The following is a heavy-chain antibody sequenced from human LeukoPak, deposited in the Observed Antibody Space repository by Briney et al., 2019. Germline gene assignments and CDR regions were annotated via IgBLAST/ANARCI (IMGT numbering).Heavy chain of an antibody. CDR3: AGLQFTFRKYCSGGSCYSAGNGMGY. CDR1: GYTFTSYY. D-gene: IGHD2-15*01. CDR2: INPSGGST. Sequence: ASVKVSCKASGYTFTSYYMHWVRQAPGQGLEWMGIINPSGGSTSYAQKFQGRVTMTRDMSTSTVYMELSSLRSEDTAVYYCAGLQFTFRKYCSGGSCYSAGNGMGYWGQGTLVTVSS. V-gene: IGHV1-46*01. J-gene: IGHJ4*02.